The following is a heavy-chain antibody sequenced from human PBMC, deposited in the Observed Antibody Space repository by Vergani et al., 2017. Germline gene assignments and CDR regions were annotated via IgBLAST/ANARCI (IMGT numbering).Heavy chain of an antibody. J-gene: IGHJ4*02. CDR1: GFTFSSSG. CDR2: IRYDGSNK. Sequence: QVPLVESGGGVVQPGGSLRLSCAASGFTFSSSGMHWVRQAPGKGLEWVAFIRYDGSNKYYADSMKGRFTISRDNSKNTLYLQMNSLRAEDTAVYYCAKAQPFLTVFAGRFDYWGQGTLVTVAS. D-gene: IGHD3-3*01. V-gene: IGHV3-30*02. CDR3: AKAQPFLTVFAGRFDY.